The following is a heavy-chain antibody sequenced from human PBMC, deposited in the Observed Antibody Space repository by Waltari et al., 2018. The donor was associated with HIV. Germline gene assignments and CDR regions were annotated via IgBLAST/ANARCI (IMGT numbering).Heavy chain of an antibody. CDR2: ISWNSGSI. D-gene: IGHD6-19*01. J-gene: IGHJ4*02. CDR1: GFTFDAYA. V-gene: IGHV3-9*01. Sequence: EVQLVESGGGLVQPGRSLRLSCAASGFTFDAYAMPWVRQAPGKGLEWVSGISWNSGSIGYADSVKGRFTISRDNAKNSLYLQMNSLRAEDTALYYCAKDLAPYGSHGWSLDYWGQGTLVTVSS. CDR3: AKDLAPYGSHGWSLDY.